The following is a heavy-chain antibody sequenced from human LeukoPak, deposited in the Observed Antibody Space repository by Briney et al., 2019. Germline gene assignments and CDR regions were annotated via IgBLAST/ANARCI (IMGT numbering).Heavy chain of an antibody. J-gene: IGHJ3*02. CDR2: INPDSGGT. CDR1: GYTFTGYY. D-gene: IGHD3-22*01. V-gene: IGHV1-2*02. Sequence: ASVKVSCKASGYTFTGYYMHWVRQAPGHGLEWMGWINPDSGGTNYAQKFQGRVTMTRDTSINTAYMELSRLRSDDTAVYYCASLKNYYDSSGYLVTDAFDIWGQGTMVTVSS. CDR3: ASLKNYYDSSGYLVTDAFDI.